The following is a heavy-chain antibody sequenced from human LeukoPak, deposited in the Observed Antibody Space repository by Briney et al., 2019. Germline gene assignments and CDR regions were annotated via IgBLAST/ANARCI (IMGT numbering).Heavy chain of an antibody. J-gene: IGHJ4*02. CDR3: GKGVIGYCFDY. V-gene: IGHV3-30*18. D-gene: IGHD3-22*01. Sequence: GGSLRLSCAASGFTFSSYGMHWVRQAPGEGLEWVAVISYNGSNTYYADSVRGRFTISRDNSKNTLYLQMNSLRADDTAVYYCGKGVIGYCFDYSGEGTLVTVSS. CDR1: GFTFSSYG. CDR2: ISYNGSNT.